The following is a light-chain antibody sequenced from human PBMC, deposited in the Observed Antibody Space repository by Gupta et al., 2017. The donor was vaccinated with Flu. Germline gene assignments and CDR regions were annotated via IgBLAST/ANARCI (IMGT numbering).Light chain of an antibody. V-gene: IGKV3D-11*02. Sequence: TLSLSPGDRATLTCRARQNIRGFLDWYEEKPRQAPMLLIFDASNRAKDSRAKFSGSGVGTDANLTINSRDPEDFEVYYCHHQNNGHPLYTFGHGTKVDI. J-gene: IGKJ3*01. CDR2: DAS. CDR1: QNIRGF. CDR3: HHQNNGHPLYT.